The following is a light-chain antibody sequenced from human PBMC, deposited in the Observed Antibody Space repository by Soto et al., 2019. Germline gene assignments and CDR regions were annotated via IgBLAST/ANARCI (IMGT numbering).Light chain of an antibody. J-gene: IGKJ5*01. CDR3: KQRSNGPPIT. Sequence: EIVLRQSPATLSLSPGERATLSCRASQSVSSYLAWYHQKPGQAPRLLISDASNRATVTPARCSGSGSGTDCIHTRSSREPEEVAVDYCKQRSNGPPITFGQGTRMEMK. V-gene: IGKV3-11*01. CDR1: QSVSSY. CDR2: DAS.